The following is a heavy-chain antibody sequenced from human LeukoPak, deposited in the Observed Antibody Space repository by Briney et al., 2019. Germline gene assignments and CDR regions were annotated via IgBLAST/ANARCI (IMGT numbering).Heavy chain of an antibody. J-gene: IGHJ4*02. CDR1: GYTFTSYF. CDR2: INPNSGGT. Sequence: ASVKVSCKASGYTFTSYFIHWVRQAPGQGLEWMGWINPNSGGTHYAQKFQGRVTMTRDTSISTAYMELSRLRSDDTAVYYCARVLDRIDYYDSSGYYYDWGQGTLVTVSS. D-gene: IGHD3-22*01. V-gene: IGHV1-2*02. CDR3: ARVLDRIDYYDSSGYYYD.